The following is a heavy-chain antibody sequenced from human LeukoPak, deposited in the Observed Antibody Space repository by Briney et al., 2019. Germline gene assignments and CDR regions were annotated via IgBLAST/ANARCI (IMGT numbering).Heavy chain of an antibody. J-gene: IGHJ4*02. Sequence: GGSLRLSCAASGFTFSSYAMSWVRQAPGKGLEWVSAISGSGGSTYYADSVKGRFTISRDNSKNTLYLQMNSQRAEDTAVYFCARSGGSNQPYDYWGQGILVTVSS. CDR2: ISGSGGST. CDR1: GFTFSSYA. D-gene: IGHD1-26*01. V-gene: IGHV3-23*01. CDR3: ARSGGSNQPYDY.